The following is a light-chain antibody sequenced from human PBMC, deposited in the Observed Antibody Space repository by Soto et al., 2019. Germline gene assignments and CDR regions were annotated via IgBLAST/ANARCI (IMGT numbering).Light chain of an antibody. CDR1: TSDVGSHNF. CDR3: SSSTNSILV. V-gene: IGLV2-14*01. Sequence: QSALTQPASVSGSPGQSITISCTGTTSDVGSHNFVSWYQQLPGKASKLLIYEVTNRPSGTSNRFSGSKSGNTASLTISGLHAEDGADYYCSSSTNSILVFGGGTKLTVL. CDR2: EVT. J-gene: IGLJ3*02.